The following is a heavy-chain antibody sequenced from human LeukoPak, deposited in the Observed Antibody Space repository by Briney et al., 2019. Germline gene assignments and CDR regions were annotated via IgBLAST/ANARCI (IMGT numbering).Heavy chain of an antibody. V-gene: IGHV3-30*18. CDR2: ISYDGSNK. D-gene: IGHD2-2*01. Sequence: SGGSLRLSCAASGFTFSSYGMPWVRQAPGKGLEWVAVISYDGSNKYYADSVKGRFTISRDNSKNTLYLQMNSLRAEDTAVYYCAKDQLICSSTSCQDYYYYYGMDVWGQGTTVTVSS. J-gene: IGHJ6*02. CDR3: AKDQLICSSTSCQDYYYYYGMDV. CDR1: GFTFSSYG.